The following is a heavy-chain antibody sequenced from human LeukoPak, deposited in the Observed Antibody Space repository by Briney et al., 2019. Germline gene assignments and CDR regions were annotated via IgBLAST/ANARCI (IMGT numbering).Heavy chain of an antibody. Sequence: ASVKVSCKASGYTFTGYYMHWVRQAPGQGLEWMGWINPNSGGTNYAQKFQGRVTMTRDTSISTAYMELSRLRSDDTAVYYCARDGEAYYDILTGRERFPPPDYWGQGTLVTVSS. CDR2: INPNSGGT. CDR1: GYTFTGYY. V-gene: IGHV1-2*02. D-gene: IGHD3-9*01. J-gene: IGHJ4*02. CDR3: ARDGEAYYDILTGRERFPPPDY.